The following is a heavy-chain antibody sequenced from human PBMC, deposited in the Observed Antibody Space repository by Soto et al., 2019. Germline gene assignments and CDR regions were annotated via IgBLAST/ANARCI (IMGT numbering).Heavy chain of an antibody. CDR2: ISGSGGST. Sequence: EVQLLESGGGLVQPGGSLRLSCAASGFTFSSYAMSWVRQAPGKGLEWVSAISGSGGSTYYADSVKGRFTISRDNSKNTLYLQFNGLSAEDTAVYYWAKDCFRGPSDYWSQGTLVTVSS. J-gene: IGHJ4*02. CDR1: GFTFSSYA. D-gene: IGHD3-10*01. V-gene: IGHV3-23*01. CDR3: AKDCFRGPSDY.